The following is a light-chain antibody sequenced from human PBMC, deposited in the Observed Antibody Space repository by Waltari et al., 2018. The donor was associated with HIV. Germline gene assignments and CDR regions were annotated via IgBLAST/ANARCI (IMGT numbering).Light chain of an antibody. CDR3: LQHHNFPYT. CDR2: EAT. V-gene: IGKV5-2*01. CDR1: QPIGDD. J-gene: IGKJ2*01. Sequence: ETTLTQSPPFLSATPGDTVTLSCKASQPIGDDINWYQHKPGEASIFLIQEATTLVPGIPPRFSGSGFGTDFTLTINGMESDDAASYFCLQHHNFPYTFGQGTKLEIK.